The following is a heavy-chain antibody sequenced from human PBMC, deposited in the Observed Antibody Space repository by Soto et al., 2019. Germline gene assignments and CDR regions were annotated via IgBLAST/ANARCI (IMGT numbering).Heavy chain of an antibody. CDR1: GGSISSYY. CDR3: ARTALGWFDP. V-gene: IGHV4-59*01. Sequence: QVQLQESGPGLVKPSETLSLTCSVSGGSISSYYWSWIRQPPGKGLEWIGYILYSGRSGSTNYNPSLKSRVTISVDTSKNQFSLKLSSVTAADTAVYYCARTALGWFDPWGQGTLVTVSS. CDR2: ILYSGRSGST. D-gene: IGHD2-21*02. J-gene: IGHJ5*02.